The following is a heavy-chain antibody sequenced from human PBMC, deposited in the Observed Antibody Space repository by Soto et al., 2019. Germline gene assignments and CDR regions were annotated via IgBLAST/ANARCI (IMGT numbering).Heavy chain of an antibody. Sequence: PSETLSLTCTVSGGSISSYYWSWIRQPPGKGLEWIGYIYYSGSTNYNPSLKSRVTISVDPSKNQFSLKLSSVTAADTAVYYCARVDHDYDSSGYFAYFDYWGQVTLVTVYS. J-gene: IGHJ4*02. CDR2: IYYSGST. CDR1: GGSISSYY. D-gene: IGHD3-22*01. CDR3: ARVDHDYDSSGYFAYFDY. V-gene: IGHV4-59*01.